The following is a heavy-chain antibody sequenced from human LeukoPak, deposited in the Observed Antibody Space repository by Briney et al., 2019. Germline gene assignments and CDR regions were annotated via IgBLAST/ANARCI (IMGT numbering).Heavy chain of an antibody. CDR2: INAANGST. CDR3: AGTYYYDSSGYYPAFDY. J-gene: IGHJ4*02. CDR1: GYTFTSYG. D-gene: IGHD3-22*01. V-gene: IGHV1-18*01. Sequence: ASVKVSCKASGYTFTSYGISWVRQAPGQGLEWMGWINAANGSTKHSQKFQGRVTITRDTSASRAYMELSSLRSEDTAVYYCAGTYYYDSSGYYPAFDYWGQGTLVTVSS.